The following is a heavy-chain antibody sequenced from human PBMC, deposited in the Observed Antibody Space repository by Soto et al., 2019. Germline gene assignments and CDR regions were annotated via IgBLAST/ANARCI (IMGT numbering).Heavy chain of an antibody. V-gene: IGHV1-3*05. CDR1: GYTFTSYA. CDR3: ARAPSWWYFDL. Sequence: QVQLVQSGAEEKKPGASVKVSCKASGYTFTSYAMHWVRQAPGQRLEWMGWITAGNGNTKYSQKFQGRVTITRDTSASTADMELSSLRSEDTAVYYCARAPSWWYFDLWGRCTLVTVSS. CDR2: ITAGNGNT. J-gene: IGHJ2*01.